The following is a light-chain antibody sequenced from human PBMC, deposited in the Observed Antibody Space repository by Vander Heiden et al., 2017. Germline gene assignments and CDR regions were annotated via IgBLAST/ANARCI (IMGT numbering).Light chain of an antibody. J-gene: IGLJ2*01. CDR3: QAWDSSTAYVV. CDR1: KLGDKY. V-gene: IGLV3-1*01. CDR2: QDS. Sequence: SYELTQPPSVSVSPGHTASITCSVDKLGDKYACWYQQKPGQSPVLVIYQDSKRPSGFPERFSGSNSGNTATLTISGTQAMDEADYYCQAWDSSTAYVVFGGGTKLTVL.